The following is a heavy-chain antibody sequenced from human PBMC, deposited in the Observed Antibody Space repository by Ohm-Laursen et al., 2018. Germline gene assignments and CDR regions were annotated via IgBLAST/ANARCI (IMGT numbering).Heavy chain of an antibody. Sequence: ASVKVSCKASGYTFTGYYMHWVRQAPGQGLEWMGWINPNSGGTNYAQKFQGRVTMTRDTSIGTAYMELSRLRSDDTAVYYCARNGRVAARGGVFFDYWGQGTLVTVSS. J-gene: IGHJ4*02. V-gene: IGHV1-2*02. CDR2: INPNSGGT. CDR1: GYTFTGYY. D-gene: IGHD6-13*01. CDR3: ARNGRVAARGGVFFDY.